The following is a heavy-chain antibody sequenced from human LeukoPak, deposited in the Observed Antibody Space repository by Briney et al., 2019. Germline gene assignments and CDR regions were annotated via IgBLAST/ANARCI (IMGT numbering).Heavy chain of an antibody. J-gene: IGHJ3*02. CDR1: GGSISSSNW. V-gene: IGHV4-4*02. D-gene: IGHD3-22*01. Sequence: PSGTLSLTCAVSGGSISSSNWWSWVRPPPGKGLEWIGEIYHSGSTNYNPSLKSRVTISVDKSKNQFSLKLSSVTAADTAVYYCARWFSDDSSGYYRKDAFDIWGQGTMVPDSA. CDR2: IYHSGST. CDR3: ARWFSDDSSGYYRKDAFDI.